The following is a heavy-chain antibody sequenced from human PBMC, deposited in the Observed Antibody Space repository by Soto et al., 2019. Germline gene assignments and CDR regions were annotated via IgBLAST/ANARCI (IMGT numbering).Heavy chain of an antibody. CDR2: VLVGSGGT. J-gene: IGHJ4*02. V-gene: IGHV1-58*02. CDR3: VFVGAITGLHY. D-gene: IGHD1-26*01. CDR1: GFTLTNAA. Sequence: QLIQSGPEMKEPGTSVRVSCRASGFTLTNAAIHWVRQARGQRLEWIGWVLVGSGGTNHLQTFHGRLTIPRDLSTNTDYMELNGLASDDTAVYYCVFVGAITGLHYWGQGTLITVSS.